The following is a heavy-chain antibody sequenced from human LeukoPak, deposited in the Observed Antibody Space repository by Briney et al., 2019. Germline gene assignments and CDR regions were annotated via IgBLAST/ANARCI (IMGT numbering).Heavy chain of an antibody. J-gene: IGHJ4*02. CDR3: ARDSRYYDFWSGYVDY. V-gene: IGHV4-4*07. CDR2: IYTGGNT. Sequence: SETLSLTCTVSGGSISFYYWTWIRQSAGKGLEWIGRIYTGGNTNYNPSLKSRAALSIDTSKNQFSLMLTSVTAADTAVYYCARDSRYYDFWSGYVDYWGQGILVTVSS. D-gene: IGHD3-3*01. CDR1: GGSISFYY.